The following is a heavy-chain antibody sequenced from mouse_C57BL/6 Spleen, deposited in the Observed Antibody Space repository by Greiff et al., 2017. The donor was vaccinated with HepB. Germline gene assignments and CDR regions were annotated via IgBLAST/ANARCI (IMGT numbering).Heavy chain of an antibody. CDR3: ARDLYYYGSSLYAMDY. CDR2: IYPRSGNT. Sequence: VQLQESGAELARPGASVKLSCKASGYTFTSYGISWVKQRTGQGLEWIGEIYPRSGNTYYNEKFKGKATLTADKSSSTAYMELRSLTSEDSAVYFCARDLYYYGSSLYAMDYWGQGTSVTVSS. V-gene: IGHV1-81*01. CDR1: GYTFTSYG. D-gene: IGHD1-1*01. J-gene: IGHJ4*01.